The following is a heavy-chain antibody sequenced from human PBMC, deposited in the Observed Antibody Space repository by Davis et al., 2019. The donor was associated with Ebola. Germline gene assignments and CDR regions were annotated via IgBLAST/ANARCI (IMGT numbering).Heavy chain of an antibody. CDR3: AKGGLIYYDSSGPARAYFDY. V-gene: IGHV1-24*01. CDR1: GYTLTELS. CDR2: FDPEDGET. D-gene: IGHD3-22*01. Sequence: ASVKVSCKVSGYTLTELSMHWVRQAPGKGLEWMGGFDPEDGETIYAQKFQGRVTMTEDTSTDTAYMELNSLRAEDTALYYCAKGGLIYYDSSGPARAYFDYWGQGTLVTVSS. J-gene: IGHJ4*02.